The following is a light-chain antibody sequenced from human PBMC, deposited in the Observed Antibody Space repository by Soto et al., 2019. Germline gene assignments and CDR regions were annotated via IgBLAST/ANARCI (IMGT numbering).Light chain of an antibody. CDR1: SSDVGGYNY. J-gene: IGLJ3*02. V-gene: IGLV2-14*01. CDR3: NSITTSSTWV. CDR2: EVT. Sequence: QSALTQPASVSGSPGQSIAISCTGTSSDVGGYNYVSWFQQHPGKAPNLLIYEVTNRPSGVSNRFSGSKSGNTASLTISGLQAEDEADYYCNSITTSSTWVFGGGTKVNVL.